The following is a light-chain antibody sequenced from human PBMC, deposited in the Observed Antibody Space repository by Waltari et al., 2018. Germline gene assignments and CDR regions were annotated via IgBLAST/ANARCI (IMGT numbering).Light chain of an antibody. V-gene: IGKV3-15*01. Sequence: ELVMTQSPGTLSVSPGERATLSCRASQSVSSHLAWFQQKPGQAPRLLISDASTRATGIPARFSGSGSGTDFTLTISSLQSEDSAVYYCQQYDIWWTFGQGTKVEIK. J-gene: IGKJ1*01. CDR3: QQYDIWWT. CDR2: DAS. CDR1: QSVSSH.